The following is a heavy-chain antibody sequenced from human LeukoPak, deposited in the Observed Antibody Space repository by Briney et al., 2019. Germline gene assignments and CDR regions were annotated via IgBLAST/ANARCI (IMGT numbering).Heavy chain of an antibody. D-gene: IGHD3-22*01. J-gene: IGHJ3*02. V-gene: IGHV3-49*04. CDR2: IRSKAYGGTT. CDR3: TRRYNYDSSGYYYVRDAFDI. CDR1: GFTFSNFE. Sequence: QPGGSLRLSCAASGFTFSNFEMNWVRQAPGKGLEWVGFIRSKAYGGTTKNAASVKGRFTISRDDSRSIAYLQMNSLKTEDTAVYYCTRRYNYDSSGYYYVRDAFDIWGQGTMVTVSS.